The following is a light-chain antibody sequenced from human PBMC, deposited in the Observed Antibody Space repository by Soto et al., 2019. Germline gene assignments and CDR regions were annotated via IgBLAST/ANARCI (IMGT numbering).Light chain of an antibody. CDR3: QQSYSTPPIP. CDR1: QSISSY. CDR2: AAS. V-gene: IGKV1-39*01. Sequence: MRMSHASSSLCASQREGVTIPSRASQSISSYLNWYQQKPGKAPKLLIYAASSLQSGVPSRFSGSGSGTDFTLTISSLQPEDFATYYCQQSYSTPPIPFGQGTRLEIK. J-gene: IGKJ5*01.